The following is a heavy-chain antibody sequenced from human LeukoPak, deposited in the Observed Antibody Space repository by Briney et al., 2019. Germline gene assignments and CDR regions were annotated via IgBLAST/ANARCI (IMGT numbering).Heavy chain of an antibody. J-gene: IGHJ3*01. V-gene: IGHV3-48*01. CDR1: GFTFRLYN. D-gene: IGHD2-21*02. Sequence: PGGSLRLSCEASGFTFRLYNMNWVRQAPGKGLEWVSYSSSSNDMTYYADSVKGRFTISRDNGRNSLFLQMNSLRAEDTAVYYCARDSCSSIVAVTAAFDFWGQGTMVTVSS. CDR2: SSSSNDMT. CDR3: ARDSCSSIVAVTAAFDF.